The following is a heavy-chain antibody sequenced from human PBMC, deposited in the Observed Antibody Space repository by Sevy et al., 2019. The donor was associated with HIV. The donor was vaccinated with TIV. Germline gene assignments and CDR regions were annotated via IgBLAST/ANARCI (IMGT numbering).Heavy chain of an antibody. Sequence: GGSLRLSCAVSGFSFDSYGMTWVRQAPGKGLEWVSGISGSGTRTYYADSVKGRFIISRDNSKNTLYLQMKSLRSEDTAIYYCAKGGGGHYDPDEIGYYFYYYNMDVWGEGTTVTVSS. V-gene: IGHV3-23*01. J-gene: IGHJ6*03. D-gene: IGHD3-22*01. CDR1: GFSFDSYG. CDR3: AKGGGGHYDPDEIGYYFYYYNMDV. CDR2: ISGSGTRT.